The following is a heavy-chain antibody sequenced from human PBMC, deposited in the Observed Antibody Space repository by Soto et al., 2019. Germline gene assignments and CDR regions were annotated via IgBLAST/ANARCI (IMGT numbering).Heavy chain of an antibody. Sequence: ASVKVSCKVSCYTFTSYGIRWVRHAPGQGLEWMGWISAYNGNTKYAQKLQGRVTMTTDTSTGTAYTELRSLRSDDTAVYYCARAGRSGADALDIWRQGTVVTVSS. D-gene: IGHD2-15*01. V-gene: IGHV1-18*04. CDR3: ARAGRSGADALDI. J-gene: IGHJ3*02. CDR2: ISAYNGNT. CDR1: CYTFTSYG.